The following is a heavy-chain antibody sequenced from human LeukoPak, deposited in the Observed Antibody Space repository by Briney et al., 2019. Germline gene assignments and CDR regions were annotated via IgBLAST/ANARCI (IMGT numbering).Heavy chain of an antibody. V-gene: IGHV4-59*01. CDR3: ARSCSAGIVTGYV. J-gene: IGHJ4*02. Sequence: SETLSLTCTVSGGTISSYSRSWIRQPPGKGLEWIGYIYYSGSTNYNASLKSRVTISVDTSKNQFSLKLSSVTAADTAVYYCARSCSAGIVTGYVCGQGTLVSVSS. CDR2: IYYSGST. D-gene: IGHD3-9*01. CDR1: GGTISSYS.